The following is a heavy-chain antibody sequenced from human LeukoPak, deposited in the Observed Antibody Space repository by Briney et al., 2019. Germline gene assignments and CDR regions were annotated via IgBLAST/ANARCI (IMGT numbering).Heavy chain of an antibody. D-gene: IGHD5-24*01. J-gene: IGHJ4*02. CDR2: ISVSGGGT. Sequence: PGGSLRLSCAASGFTFTNYAMNWVRQAPGKGLEWVSGISVSGGGTYYADSVKGRFTISRDNSKNTLYLQMNSLRAEDTAVYYCAPRRETYSFFDYWGQGTLVTVSS. V-gene: IGHV3-23*01. CDR3: APRRETYSFFDY. CDR1: GFTFTNYA.